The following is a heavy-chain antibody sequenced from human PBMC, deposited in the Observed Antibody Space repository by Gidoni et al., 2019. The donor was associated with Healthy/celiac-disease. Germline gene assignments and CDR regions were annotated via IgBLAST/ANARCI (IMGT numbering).Heavy chain of an antibody. CDR2: ISSSSSTI. J-gene: IGHJ4*02. CDR1: GFTFSSYS. CDR3: AREYRLVAFDY. D-gene: IGHD2-15*01. Sequence: EVQLVESGGGVVQPGGSLRLSCAASGFTFSSYSMNWVRQAPGKGLEWVSYISSSSSTIYYADSVKGRFTISRDNAKNSLYLQMNSLRAEDTAVYYCAREYRLVAFDYWGQGTLVTVSS. V-gene: IGHV3-48*01.